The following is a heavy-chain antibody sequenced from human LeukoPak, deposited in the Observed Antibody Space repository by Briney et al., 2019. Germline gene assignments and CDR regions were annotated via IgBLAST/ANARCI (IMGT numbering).Heavy chain of an antibody. V-gene: IGHV1-18*01. Sequence: GASVKVSCKASGYTFTSYGISWVRQAPGQGLEWMGWISAYNGNTNYAQKLQGRVTMTTDTSTSTAYMELRSLRSDDTAVYYCARVDVDSSSWYLSLWFDPWGQGTLVTVSS. D-gene: IGHD6-13*01. CDR2: ISAYNGNT. CDR3: ARVDVDSSSWYLSLWFDP. CDR1: GYTFTSYG. J-gene: IGHJ5*02.